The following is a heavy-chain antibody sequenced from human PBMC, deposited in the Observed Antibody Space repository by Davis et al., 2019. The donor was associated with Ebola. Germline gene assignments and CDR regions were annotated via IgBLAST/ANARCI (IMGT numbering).Heavy chain of an antibody. V-gene: IGHV1-24*01. Sequence: GGSLRLSCVASKFDDFSTYGMHWVRQAPGKGLEWMGGFDPEQTETIYAQRFKGRVTMTEDTSTDTAYMELSSLRSDDTAVYYCATYRWGGDLDYWGQGTLVTVSS. D-gene: IGHD3-16*01. CDR2: FDPEQTET. CDR1: KFDDFSTYG. J-gene: IGHJ4*02. CDR3: ATYRWGGDLDY.